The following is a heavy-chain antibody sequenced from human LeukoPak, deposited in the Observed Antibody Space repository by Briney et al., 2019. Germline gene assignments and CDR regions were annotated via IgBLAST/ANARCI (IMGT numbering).Heavy chain of an antibody. D-gene: IGHD5-12*01. J-gene: IGHJ4*02. Sequence: PSETLSLTCAVYGGSFSGYYWSWIRQPPGKGLEWIGEINHSGSTNYNPSLKSRVTISVDTSKNQFSLKLSSVTAADTAVYYCARSYSGYDPDYWGQGTLVTVSS. V-gene: IGHV4-34*01. CDR1: GGSFSGYY. CDR3: ARSYSGYDPDY. CDR2: INHSGST.